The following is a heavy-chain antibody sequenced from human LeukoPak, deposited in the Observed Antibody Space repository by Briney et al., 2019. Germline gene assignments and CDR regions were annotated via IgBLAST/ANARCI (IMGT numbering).Heavy chain of an antibody. J-gene: IGHJ4*02. Sequence: SETLSLACTVSGGSISSRGYYWGWIRQPPGKGLEWIGSIYYSGSTYYNPSLKSRVTVSVDTSKNQFSLKLSSVTAADTAVYYCARGYVAVADYWGQGTLVTVSS. D-gene: IGHD6-19*01. CDR1: GGSISSRGYY. V-gene: IGHV4-39*07. CDR2: IYYSGST. CDR3: ARGYVAVADY.